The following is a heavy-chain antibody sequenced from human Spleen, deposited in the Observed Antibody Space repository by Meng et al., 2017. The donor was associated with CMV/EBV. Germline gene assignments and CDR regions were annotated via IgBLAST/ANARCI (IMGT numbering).Heavy chain of an antibody. Sequence: SVKVSCKTSGLTVTTSSVQWVRQARGQRLEWIGWIVVGNGDTSYAQKFQERVTITWDSSTTTAYMELRSLTPEDTAVYYCAAVGWWSNYYKSNLDYWGQGTLVTVSS. CDR1: GLTVTTSS. J-gene: IGHJ4*02. CDR3: AAVGWWSNYYKSNLDY. D-gene: IGHD3-3*01. CDR2: IVVGNGDT. V-gene: IGHV1-58*01.